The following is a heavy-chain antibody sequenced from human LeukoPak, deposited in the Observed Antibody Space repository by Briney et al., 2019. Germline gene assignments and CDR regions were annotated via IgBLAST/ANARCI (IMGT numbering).Heavy chain of an antibody. J-gene: IGHJ4*02. Sequence: SETLSLTCTVSGGSISSSSYYWGWIRQPPGKGLEWIGSIYYSGSTYYNPSLKSRVTISVDTSKNQFSLKLSSVTAADTAVYYCATHPVTHPFDYWGQGALVTVSS. CDR1: GGSISSSSYY. D-gene: IGHD4-17*01. V-gene: IGHV4-39*01. CDR3: ATHPVTHPFDY. CDR2: IYYSGST.